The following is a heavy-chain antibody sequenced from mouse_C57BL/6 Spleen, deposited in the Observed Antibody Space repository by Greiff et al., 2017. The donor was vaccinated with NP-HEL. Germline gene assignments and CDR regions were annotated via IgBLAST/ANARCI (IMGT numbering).Heavy chain of an antibody. CDR3: ARDTLTGSLYWYFDV. CDR2: ISDGGSYT. Sequence: VQLQQSGGGLVKPGGSLKLSCAASGFTFSSYAMSWVRQTPEKRLEWVATISDGGSYTYYPDNVKGRFTISRDNAKNNLYLQMSHLKSEDTAMYYCARDTLTGSLYWYFDVWGTGTTVTVSS. D-gene: IGHD4-1*01. V-gene: IGHV5-4*01. CDR1: GFTFSSYA. J-gene: IGHJ1*03.